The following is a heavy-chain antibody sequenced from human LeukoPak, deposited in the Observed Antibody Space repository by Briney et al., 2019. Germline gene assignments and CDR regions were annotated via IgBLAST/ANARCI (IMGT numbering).Heavy chain of an antibody. CDR3: AREGGYSYGDAPLHFDY. Sequence: TSETLSLTCAVYGGSFSGYYWSWIRQPPGKGLEWIGEINHSGSTYYNPSLKSRVIIAVETSKNQFPLKLTSVTAADTAVYYCAREGGYSYGDAPLHFDYWGQGTLVTVSS. CDR1: GGSFSGYY. V-gene: IGHV4-34*01. J-gene: IGHJ4*02. CDR2: INHSGST. D-gene: IGHD5-18*01.